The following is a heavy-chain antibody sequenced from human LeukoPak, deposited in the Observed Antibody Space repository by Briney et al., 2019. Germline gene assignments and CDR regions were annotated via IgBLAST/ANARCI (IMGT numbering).Heavy chain of an antibody. Sequence: ASVTVSCTASGYTFTGYYMHWVRQAPGQGLEWMGWINPNSGGTNYAQKFQGRVTMTRDTSISTAYMELSRLRSDDTAVYYCARGSSGWYYLDYWGQGTLVTVSS. D-gene: IGHD6-19*01. J-gene: IGHJ4*02. V-gene: IGHV1-2*02. CDR3: ARGSSGWYYLDY. CDR1: GYTFTGYY. CDR2: INPNSGGT.